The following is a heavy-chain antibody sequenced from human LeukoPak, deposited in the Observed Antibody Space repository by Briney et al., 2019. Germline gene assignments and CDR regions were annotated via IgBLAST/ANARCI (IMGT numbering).Heavy chain of an antibody. Sequence: GGSLRLSCAASGFTFSSYWMSWVRQAPGKGLEWVANIKQDGSEKYYVDSVKGRFTISRDNAKNSLYLQMNSLRAEDTAVYYCASRAVSVPTDFDYWGQGTLATVSS. CDR3: ASRAVSVPTDFDY. V-gene: IGHV3-7*01. CDR2: IKQDGSEK. J-gene: IGHJ4*02. D-gene: IGHD2-2*01. CDR1: GFTFSSYW.